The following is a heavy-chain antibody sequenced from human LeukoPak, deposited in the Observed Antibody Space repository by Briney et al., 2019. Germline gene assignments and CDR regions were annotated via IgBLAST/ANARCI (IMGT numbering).Heavy chain of an antibody. CDR2: ISAYNGNT. CDR1: GYTFTSYG. D-gene: IGHD2-2*01. J-gene: IGHJ3*02. CDR3: ASSAAPLNDAFDI. Sequence: GASVKVRCEASGYTFTSYGISWVRQAPGQGLEWMGWISAYNGNTNYAQKLQGRVTMTTDTSTSTAYMELRSLRSDDTAVYYCASSAAPLNDAFDIWGQGTMVTVSS. V-gene: IGHV1-18*01.